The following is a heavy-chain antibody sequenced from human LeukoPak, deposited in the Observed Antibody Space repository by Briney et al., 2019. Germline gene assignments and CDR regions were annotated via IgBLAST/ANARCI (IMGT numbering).Heavy chain of an antibody. J-gene: IGHJ5*02. CDR2: IYTSGST. Sequence: SETLSLTCTVSGGSISSYYWSWIRQPAGKGLEWIGRIYTSGSTNYNPSLKSRVTMSVDTSKNQFSLKLSSVTAADTAGYYCARDVVVVVAAINWFDPWGQGTLVTVSS. V-gene: IGHV4-4*07. D-gene: IGHD2-15*01. CDR3: ARDVVVVVAAINWFDP. CDR1: GGSISSYY.